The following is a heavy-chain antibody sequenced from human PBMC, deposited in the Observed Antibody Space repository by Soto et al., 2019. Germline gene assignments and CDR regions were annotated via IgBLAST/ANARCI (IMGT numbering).Heavy chain of an antibody. J-gene: IGHJ4*02. V-gene: IGHV3-30*04. D-gene: IGHD6-19*01. CDR3: AREGEGGAGRVGYFDY. CDR2: ISYDGSNK. CDR1: GFTFSSYA. Sequence: GESLKISCAASGFTFSSYAMHWVRQAPGKGLEWVAVISYDGSNKYYADSVKGRFTISRDNSKNTLYLQMNSLRAEDTAVYYCAREGEGGAGRVGYFDYWGQGTLVTVSS.